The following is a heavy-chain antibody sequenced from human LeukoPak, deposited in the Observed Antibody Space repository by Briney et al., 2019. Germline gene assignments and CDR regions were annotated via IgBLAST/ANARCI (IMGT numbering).Heavy chain of an antibody. Sequence: GGPLRLSCAASGFTFSSFWMHWVRQAPGKGLVWVSRINSDGSSTTYADSVKGRFTISRDNAKNTLFLQMNSLRAEDTAVYYCARDRWAYTPLFDYWGQGTLVTVSS. V-gene: IGHV3-74*01. CDR2: INSDGSST. J-gene: IGHJ4*02. CDR1: GFTFSSFW. CDR3: ARDRWAYTPLFDY. D-gene: IGHD2-21*01.